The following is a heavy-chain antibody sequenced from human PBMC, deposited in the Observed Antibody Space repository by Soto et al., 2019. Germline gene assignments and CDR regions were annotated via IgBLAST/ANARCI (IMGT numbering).Heavy chain of an antibody. CDR2: ISYDGNSK. J-gene: IGHJ4*02. D-gene: IGHD2-21*02. Sequence: QVQLVESGGGVVQPGRSLRLSCAASGFIFSNYVMHWVPQAPGKGLEGVAVISYDGNSKHYADSVKGRFTISRDNSKSTLYVQMNSLRAEDTAVYYCARSYCVEDCALDHWGQGTLVTVSS. CDR3: ARSYCVEDCALDH. CDR1: GFIFSNYV. V-gene: IGHV3-30-3*01.